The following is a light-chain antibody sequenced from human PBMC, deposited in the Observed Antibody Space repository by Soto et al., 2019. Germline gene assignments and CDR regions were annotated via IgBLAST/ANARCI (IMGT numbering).Light chain of an antibody. V-gene: IGLV1-44*01. CDR3: AAWDDRLNGAL. Sequence: QSVLTQPPSASGTPGQRVTMSCSGGSSNIGSNTVSWYQHLPGTAPQLLIYSDTQRASGVADRFSGSKSGTSASLAISGIQSDDEADYYCAAWDDRLNGALFGTGTKVTVL. CDR1: SSNIGSNT. J-gene: IGLJ1*01. CDR2: SDT.